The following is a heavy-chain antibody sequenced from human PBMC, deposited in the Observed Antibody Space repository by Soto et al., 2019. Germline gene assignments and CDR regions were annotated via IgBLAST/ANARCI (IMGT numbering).Heavy chain of an antibody. CDR1: GGSITTGGYY. D-gene: IGHD2-15*01. CDR2: RYYSEST. CDR3: ARTKCSGGSCYSWSLDY. J-gene: IGHJ4*02. Sequence: PSETLSLTCTVSGGSITTGGYYWSWIRQLPGKGLEWIGHRYYSESTYYNPSLKSRVSISLDTSKNQFSLKLSFVTAADTAMYYCARTKCSGGSCYSWSLDYRGQGTPGTVSS. V-gene: IGHV4-31*03.